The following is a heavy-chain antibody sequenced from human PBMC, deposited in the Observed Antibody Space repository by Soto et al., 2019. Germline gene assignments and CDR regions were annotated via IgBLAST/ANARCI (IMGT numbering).Heavy chain of an antibody. CDR2: ISSTTNYI. J-gene: IGHJ4*02. V-gene: IGHV3-21*06. CDR3: ARESEDVTSNFDF. CDR1: GFSLTWYS. Sequence: GSLRLSFEASGFSLTWYSMTWVRQAPGKGLEWVSSISSTTNYIYYGDSMKGRFTISRDNAKNSLYLEMNSLRAEDTAVYYCARESEDVTSNFDFWGRGTLVSVSA.